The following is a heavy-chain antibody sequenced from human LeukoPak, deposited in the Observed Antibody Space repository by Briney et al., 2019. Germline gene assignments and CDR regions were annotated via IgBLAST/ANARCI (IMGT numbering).Heavy chain of an antibody. D-gene: IGHD3-16*01. CDR2: IYNGVNT. J-gene: IGHJ5*02. CDR3: ARHYGP. Sequence: SETLSLTCTVSGASVSSASYWTWIRQPPGKGVEWIAHIYNGVNTNYNPSLKSRVTISVDTSKNQSSLRLNSVTAADTAVYYCARHYGPWGQGTLVTVSS. V-gene: IGHV4-61*01. CDR1: GASVSSASY.